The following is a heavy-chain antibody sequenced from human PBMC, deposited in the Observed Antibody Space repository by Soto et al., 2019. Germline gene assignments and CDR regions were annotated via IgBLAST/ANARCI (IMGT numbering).Heavy chain of an antibody. J-gene: IGHJ6*02. V-gene: IGHV3-30-3*01. CDR3: ARDPIENYYYYYGMDV. CDR1: GFTFSSYA. Sequence: LRLSCAASGFTFSSYAMHWVRQAPGKGLEWVAVISYDGSNKYYADSVKGRFTISRDNSKNTLYLQMNSLRAEDTAVYYCARDPIENYYYYYGMDVWGQGTTVTVSS. CDR2: ISYDGSNK. D-gene: IGHD3-16*02.